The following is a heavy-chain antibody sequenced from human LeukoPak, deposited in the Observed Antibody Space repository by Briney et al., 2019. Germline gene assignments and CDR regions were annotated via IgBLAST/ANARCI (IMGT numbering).Heavy chain of an antibody. CDR1: GFAFADYA. CDR2: IHADGGRT. D-gene: IGHD2/OR15-2a*01. V-gene: IGHV3-43*02. CDR3: STWAFYHGLDV. Sequence: GSLRLSCAASGFAFADYAMHWVCQIPGKGLECVAHIHADGGRTFYADSVKGRFTVSRDNGKNSLFLQTDSLTSDDTALYYCSTWAFYHGLDVWGQGATVIVSS. J-gene: IGHJ6*02.